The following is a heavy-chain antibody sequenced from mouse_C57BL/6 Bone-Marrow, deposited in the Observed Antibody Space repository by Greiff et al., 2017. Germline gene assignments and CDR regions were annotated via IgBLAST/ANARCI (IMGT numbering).Heavy chain of an antibody. CDR3: AREGCYYYDSSDWDGARDD. CDR2: INPGSGGT. V-gene: IGHV1-54*01. J-gene: IGHJ4*01. Sequence: QVQLQQSGAELVRPGPSVKVSCKASGYAFTNYLIEWVKQRPGQGLEWIGVINPGSGGTNYNEKLKGKATLTADKSSSTAYMQHSRLTSEESAVYFGAREGCYYYDSSDWDGARDDWGQGTSVTVSS. D-gene: IGHD1-1*01. CDR1: GYAFTNYL.